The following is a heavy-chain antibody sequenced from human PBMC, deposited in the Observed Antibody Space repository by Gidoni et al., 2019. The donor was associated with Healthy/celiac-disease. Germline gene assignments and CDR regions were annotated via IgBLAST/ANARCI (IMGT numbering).Heavy chain of an antibody. CDR1: GFTFSSYA. J-gene: IGHJ4*02. D-gene: IGHD3-22*01. V-gene: IGHV3-23*01. CDR2: ISGSGGST. CDR3: AKPYYYDSSVEGYFDY. Sequence: EVQLLESGGGLVQPGGSLRLSCAASGFTFSSYAMSWVRQAPGKGLEWVSAISGSGGSTYYADSVKGRFTISRDNSKNTLYLQMNSLRAEDTAVYYCAKPYYYDSSVEGYFDYWGQGTLVTVSS.